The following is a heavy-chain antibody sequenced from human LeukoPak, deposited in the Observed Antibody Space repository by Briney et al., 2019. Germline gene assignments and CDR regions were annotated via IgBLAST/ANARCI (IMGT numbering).Heavy chain of an antibody. V-gene: IGHV3-15*01. CDR1: GFTFGDYA. CDR2: IKSKSADGTA. CDR3: TTDGGNLWMVLESY. Sequence: GGSLRLSCTTSGFTFGDYAMNWARQAPGKGLEWVGRIKSKSADGTADYAAPVKGRFTISRDDSKNMLYLQMNSLKTEDTAVYYCTTDGGNLWMVLESYWGQGTLVTVSS. J-gene: IGHJ4*02. D-gene: IGHD3-16*01.